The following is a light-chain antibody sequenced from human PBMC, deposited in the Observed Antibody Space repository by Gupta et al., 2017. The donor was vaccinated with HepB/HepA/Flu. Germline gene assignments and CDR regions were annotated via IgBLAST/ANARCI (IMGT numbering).Light chain of an antibody. V-gene: IGKV2-28*01. CDR3: MQALQTPLT. J-gene: IGKJ4*01. Sequence: EIVMTQSPLSLPVTPGEPASISCRSSQSLLHSNAYNYLDWYLQKPGQSPQLLIYLGSNRASGVPDRFSGSGSGTNFTLKISRVEDEDVGVYYCMQALQTPLTFGGGTKVEIK. CDR1: QSLLHSNAYNY. CDR2: LGS.